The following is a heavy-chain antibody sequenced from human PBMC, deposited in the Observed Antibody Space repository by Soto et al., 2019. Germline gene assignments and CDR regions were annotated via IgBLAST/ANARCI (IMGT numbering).Heavy chain of an antibody. Sequence: PGGSLRLSCAASGFTFSSYGMHWVRQAPGKGLEWVAVISYDGSNKYYADSVKGRFTISRDNSRNTLYLQMNSLRAEDTAVYYCAKAWHYYYYYMDVWGKGTTVNVSS. CDR3: AKAWHYYYYYMDV. J-gene: IGHJ6*03. CDR1: GFTFSSYG. CDR2: ISYDGSNK. V-gene: IGHV3-30*18.